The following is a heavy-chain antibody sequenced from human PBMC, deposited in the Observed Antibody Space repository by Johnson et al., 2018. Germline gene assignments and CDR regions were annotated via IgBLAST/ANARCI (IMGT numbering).Heavy chain of an antibody. CDR3: ARTGTTVVYAFDI. CDR2: INFSNYYI. Sequence: EVQLVQSGGGLVKPGGSLRLSCAASGFTFSSYTMSWVRQAPGKGLEWVSSINFSNYYIYYADSVKGRFTISRDNAKDSLYLQMNSLRAGDTAVYYCARTGTTVVYAFDIWGQGTMVTVSS. J-gene: IGHJ3*02. D-gene: IGHD1-14*01. CDR1: GFTFSSYT. V-gene: IGHV3-21*01.